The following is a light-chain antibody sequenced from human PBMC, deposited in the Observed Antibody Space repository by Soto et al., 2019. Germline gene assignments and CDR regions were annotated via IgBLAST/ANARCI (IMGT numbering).Light chain of an antibody. CDR3: SSYTSSSTVV. CDR1: SNDVGGYNY. V-gene: IGLV2-14*01. CDR2: EVS. J-gene: IGLJ2*01. Sequence: QSALTQPASVSGSPGQSITISCTGTSNDVGGYNYVSWYQQHPGKTPKLMIYEVSNRPSGVSNRFSGSKSGNTASLTISVLQAEDEADYYCSSYTSSSTVVFGGGTKLTVL.